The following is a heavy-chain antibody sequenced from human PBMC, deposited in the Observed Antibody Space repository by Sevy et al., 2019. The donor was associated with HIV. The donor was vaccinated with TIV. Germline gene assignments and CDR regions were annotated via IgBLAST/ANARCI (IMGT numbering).Heavy chain of an antibody. D-gene: IGHD4-17*01. J-gene: IGHJ6*02. CDR3: ARSGGLYGDYAGIFINKYYYYYYGMDV. CDR2: IYYSGST. V-gene: IGHV4-39*01. CDR1: GGSISSSSYY. Sequence: SETLSLTCTVSGGSISSSSYYWGWIRQPPGKGLEWIGSIYYSGSTYYNPSLMSRVTISVDTSKNQFSLKLSSVTAADTAVYYCARSGGLYGDYAGIFINKYYYYYYGMDVWGQGTTVTVSS.